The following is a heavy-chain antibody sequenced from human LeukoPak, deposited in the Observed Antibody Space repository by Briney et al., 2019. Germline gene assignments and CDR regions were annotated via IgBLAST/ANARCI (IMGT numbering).Heavy chain of an antibody. Sequence: SETLSLTCTVSGGSISSYYWSWIRQPPGKGLERIGYIYYSGSTNYNPSLKSRVTISVDTSKNQFSLKLSSVTAADTAVYYCARGCDCSSTSCYWCGVRYWGQGTLVTVSS. CDR3: ARGCDCSSTSCYWCGVRY. J-gene: IGHJ4*02. D-gene: IGHD2-2*01. V-gene: IGHV4-59*01. CDR2: IYYSGST. CDR1: GGSISSYY.